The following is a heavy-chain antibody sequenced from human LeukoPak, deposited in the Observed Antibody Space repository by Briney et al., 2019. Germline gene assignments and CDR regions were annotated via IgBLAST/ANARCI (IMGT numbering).Heavy chain of an antibody. V-gene: IGHV3-48*03. CDR3: ASTYCGGDCYPI. Sequence: PGGSLRLSCAASGFTFSSYEMNWVRQAPGKGLEWVSYISSSGSTIYYADSVKGRFTISRDNAKNSLYLQMNSLRAEDTAVYYCASTYCGGDCYPIWGQGTLVTVSS. CDR2: ISSSGSTI. D-gene: IGHD2-21*02. J-gene: IGHJ4*02. CDR1: GFTFSSYE.